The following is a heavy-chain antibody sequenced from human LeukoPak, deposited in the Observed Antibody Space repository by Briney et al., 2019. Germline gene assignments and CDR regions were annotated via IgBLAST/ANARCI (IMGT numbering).Heavy chain of an antibody. D-gene: IGHD5-18*01. Sequence: SETPSLTCAVYGGSFSGYYWSWIRQPPGKGLEWIGSIYYSGSTYYNPSLKSRVTISVDTSKNQFSLKLSSVTAADTAVYYCARESTAMVNWFDPWGRGTLVTVSS. CDR1: GGSFSGYY. CDR2: IYYSGST. CDR3: ARESTAMVNWFDP. J-gene: IGHJ5*02. V-gene: IGHV4-34*01.